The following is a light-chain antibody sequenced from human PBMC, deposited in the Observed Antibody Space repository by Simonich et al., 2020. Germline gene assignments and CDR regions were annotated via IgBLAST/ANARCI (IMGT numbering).Light chain of an antibody. CDR3: QKYYSTPYT. Sequence: DIVMTQSPDSLAVSLGERATLNCKSSQSVLYSSNNKNYLAWYQQKPGQPTKLLIYWASTRESGVPDRFSGSGSGTDFTLTISSLQAEDVAVYYCQKYYSTPYTFGQGTKLEIK. CDR1: QSVLYSSNNKNY. CDR2: WAS. J-gene: IGKJ2*01. V-gene: IGKV4-1*01.